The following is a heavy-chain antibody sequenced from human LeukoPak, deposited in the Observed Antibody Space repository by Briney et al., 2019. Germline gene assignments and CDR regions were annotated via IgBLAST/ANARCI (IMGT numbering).Heavy chain of an antibody. CDR1: GGSISSYY. CDR2: IYHSGST. CDR3: ARRYSSSWYGAFDI. V-gene: IGHV4-59*12. Sequence: SETLSLTCTVSGGSISSYYWSWIRQPPGKGLEWIGYIYHSGSTYYNPSLKSRVTISVDRSKNQFSLKLSSVTAADTAVYYCARRYSSSWYGAFDIWGQGTMVTVSS. J-gene: IGHJ3*02. D-gene: IGHD6-13*01.